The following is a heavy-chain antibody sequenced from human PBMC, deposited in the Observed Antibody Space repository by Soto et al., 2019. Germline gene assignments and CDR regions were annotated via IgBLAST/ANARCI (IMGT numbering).Heavy chain of an antibody. J-gene: IGHJ5*02. Sequence: EVQLVESGGGLVQPGGSLRLSCAASGFTVSSNYMSWVRQAPGKGLEWVSVIYSGGSTYYADSVKGRFTISRDNSKNTLYLQMNSLSAEDTAVYYCARDHCISAGCTGGFDPWGQGTLVTVSS. CDR3: ARDHCISAGCTGGFDP. D-gene: IGHD2-2*01. CDR1: GFTVSSNY. V-gene: IGHV3-66*01. CDR2: IYSGGST.